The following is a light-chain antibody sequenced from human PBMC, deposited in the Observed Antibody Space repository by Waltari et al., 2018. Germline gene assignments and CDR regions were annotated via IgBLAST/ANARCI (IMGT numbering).Light chain of an antibody. V-gene: IGKV3-11*01. CDR3: QQRSNWPLSFT. CDR2: DAS. Sequence: EIVLTQSPATLSLSPGERATLSCRASQSVSSYLAWYQQKPGQAPRPLIYDASNRATGIPARFSGSGSGTDFTLTISSLEPEDFAVYYCQQRSNWPLSFTFGPGTKVDIK. CDR1: QSVSSY. J-gene: IGKJ3*01.